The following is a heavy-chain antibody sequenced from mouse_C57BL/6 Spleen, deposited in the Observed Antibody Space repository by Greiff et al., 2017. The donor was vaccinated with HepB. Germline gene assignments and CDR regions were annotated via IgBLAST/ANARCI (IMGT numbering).Heavy chain of an antibody. CDR2: IRSKSNNYAT. J-gene: IGHJ4*01. CDR3: VVRDYYDAMDY. D-gene: IGHD2-4*01. V-gene: IGHV10-1*01. CDR1: GFSFNTYA. Sequence: EVKLVESGGGLVQPKGSLKLSCAASGFSFNTYAMNWVRQAPGKGLEWVARIRSKSNNYATYYADSVKDRFTIYRDDSESMLYLQMNNLKTEDTAMYYCVVRDYYDAMDYWGQGTSVTVSS.